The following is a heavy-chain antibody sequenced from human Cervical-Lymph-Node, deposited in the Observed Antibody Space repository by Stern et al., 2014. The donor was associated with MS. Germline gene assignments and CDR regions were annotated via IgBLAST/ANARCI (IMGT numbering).Heavy chain of an antibody. CDR3: ALSSETSDRWYSLGYDL. D-gene: IGHD6-13*01. CDR2: IFPVCGSP. V-gene: IGHV1-69*01. J-gene: IGHJ5*02. CDR1: GGTFSKVP. Sequence: QVQLEQSGAGVTKPASSVTVSCNASGGTFSKVPSSWVRQAQRQGLEWMGGIFPVCGSPTYAQEFRGRVTITADVSTSTVYMELSSLRSDDTAVYYCALSSETSDRWYSLGYDLWGQGTLVTVSS.